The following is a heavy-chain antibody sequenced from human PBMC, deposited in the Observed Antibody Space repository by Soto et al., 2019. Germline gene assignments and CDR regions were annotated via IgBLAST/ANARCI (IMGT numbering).Heavy chain of an antibody. CDR2: ISAYNGNT. CDR3: ASPSSASPMYCSGGSCHLAY. D-gene: IGHD2-15*01. V-gene: IGHV1-18*01. CDR1: GYTFTSYG. Sequence: VKVSCKASGYTFTSYGISWVRQAPGQGLEWMGWISAYNGNTNYAQKLQGRVTMTTDTSTSTAYMELRSLRSDDTAVYYCASPSSASPMYCSGGSCHLAYWRQGALVTVSS. J-gene: IGHJ4*02.